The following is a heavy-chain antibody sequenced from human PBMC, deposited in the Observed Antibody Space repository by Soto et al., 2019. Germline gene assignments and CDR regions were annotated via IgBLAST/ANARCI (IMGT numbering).Heavy chain of an antibody. D-gene: IGHD6-6*01. CDR1: GVTFSSYG. V-gene: IGHV3-30*18. CDR2: ISYDGSNK. Sequence: GGSLRLSCAASGVTFSSYGMHRVRQAPGKGLEWGAVISYDGSNKYYADSVKGRFTISRDNSKNTLYLQMNSLRAEDTAVYYCANRLNLWYSSSPNVDYWGQGTLVTVSS. J-gene: IGHJ4*02. CDR3: ANRLNLWYSSSPNVDY.